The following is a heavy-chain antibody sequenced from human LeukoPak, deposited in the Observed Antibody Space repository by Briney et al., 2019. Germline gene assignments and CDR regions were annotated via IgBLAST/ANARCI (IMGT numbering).Heavy chain of an antibody. CDR1: GGTFSTYS. CDR2: IIPILGIA. V-gene: IGHV1-69*02. CDR3: ARGVWELLLFDY. Sequence: EASVKVSCKASGGTFSTYSITWVRHAPGQGLEWMGRIIPILGIANYAQKFQGRVTITADKSTTTAYMELSSLTSEDTAFYYCARGVWELLLFDYWGQGTLVTVSS. J-gene: IGHJ4*02. D-gene: IGHD1-26*01.